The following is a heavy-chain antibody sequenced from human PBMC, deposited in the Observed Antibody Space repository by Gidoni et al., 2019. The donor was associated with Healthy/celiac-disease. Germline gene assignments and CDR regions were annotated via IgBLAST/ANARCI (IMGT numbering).Heavy chain of an antibody. CDR2: ISSSSSYI. J-gene: IGHJ4*02. V-gene: IGHV3-21*01. Sequence: EVQLVASGGGLVKPGGSLRLSCAASGITFSSYSMNWVRQAPGKGLEWVSSISSSSSYIYYADSVKGRFTISRDNAKNSLYLQMNSLRAEDTAVYYCARDGGSYFDYWGQGTLVTVSS. D-gene: IGHD1-26*01. CDR1: GITFSSYS. CDR3: ARDGGSYFDY.